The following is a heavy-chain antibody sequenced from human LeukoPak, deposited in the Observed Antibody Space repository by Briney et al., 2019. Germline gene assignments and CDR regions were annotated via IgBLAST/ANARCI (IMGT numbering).Heavy chain of an antibody. CDR1: GFTFSRYA. D-gene: IGHD6-13*01. V-gene: IGHV3-23*01. Sequence: GSLRLSCAASGFTFSRYAMSWVRQAPGKGLEWVSALGVSVSGYGGSTYYADSVKGRFTISRGNSKNTLYLQMNSLRAEDTAVYYCARDIAAAGVYWGQGTLVTVSS. CDR3: ARDIAAAGVY. CDR2: LGVSVSGYGGST. J-gene: IGHJ4*02.